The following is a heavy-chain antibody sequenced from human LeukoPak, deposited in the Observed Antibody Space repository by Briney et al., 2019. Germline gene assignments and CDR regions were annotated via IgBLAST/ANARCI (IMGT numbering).Heavy chain of an antibody. D-gene: IGHD3-16*01. CDR1: GVTFSNAW. CDR2: IKSKSDGGTT. Sequence: GGSLRLSCAASGVTFSNAWMSWVRQAPGQGLAWVGHIKSKSDGGTTDYAAPVKGRFTTSRDDSKNTLYLQMNSLKTEDTAVNYCTTDTWRQGYYYGMDVWGQGTTVTVSS. V-gene: IGHV3-15*01. J-gene: IGHJ6*02. CDR3: TTDTWRQGYYYGMDV.